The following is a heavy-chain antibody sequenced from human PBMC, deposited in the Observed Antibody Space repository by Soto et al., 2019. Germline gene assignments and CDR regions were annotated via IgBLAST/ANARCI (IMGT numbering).Heavy chain of an antibody. CDR2: VNPNSGGT. D-gene: IGHD3-3*01. V-gene: IGHV1-2*04. Sequence: ASVKVSCKASGYTFTGYYMHWVRQAPGQGLEWMGWVNPNSGGTNYAQKFQGWVTMTRDTSISTAYMELSRLRSDDTAVYYCARGLRCLEWXPMYGMDVWGQGTTVTVSS. CDR1: GYTFTGYY. J-gene: IGHJ6*02. CDR3: ARGLRCLEWXPMYGMDV.